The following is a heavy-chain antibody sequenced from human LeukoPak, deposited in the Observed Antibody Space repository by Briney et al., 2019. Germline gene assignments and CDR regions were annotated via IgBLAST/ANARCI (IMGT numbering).Heavy chain of an antibody. D-gene: IGHD1-26*01. CDR2: ISSSGSTI. Sequence: GGSLRLSCAASGFTFSDYYMSWIRQAPGKGLEWASYISSSGSTIYYADSVRGRFTISRDNAKNSLYLEMNSLRVEDTAVYYCARARWELLSRWYFDYWGQGTLVTVSS. CDR3: ARARWELLSRWYFDY. V-gene: IGHV3-11*04. J-gene: IGHJ4*02. CDR1: GFTFSDYY.